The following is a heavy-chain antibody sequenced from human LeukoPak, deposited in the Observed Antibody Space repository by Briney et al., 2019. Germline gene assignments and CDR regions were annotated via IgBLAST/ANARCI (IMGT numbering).Heavy chain of an antibody. D-gene: IGHD6-13*01. J-gene: IGHJ6*02. CDR2: IYYSGST. CDR1: GGSISGYY. V-gene: IGHV4-59*08. Sequence: SETLSLTCTVSGGSISGYYWSWIRQPPGKGLEWIGYIYYSGSTNYNPSLKSRVTISVDTSKNQFSLKLSSVTAADTAVYYCARGGTAAGTGMDVWGQGTTVTVSS. CDR3: ARGGTAAGTGMDV.